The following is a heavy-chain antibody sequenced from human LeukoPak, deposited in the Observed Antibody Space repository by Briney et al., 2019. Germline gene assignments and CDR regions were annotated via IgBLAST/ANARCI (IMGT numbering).Heavy chain of an antibody. V-gene: IGHV4-28*01. CDR2: IYYSGST. J-gene: IGHJ4*02. CDR3: ARMKVKGYVDY. CDR1: GGSISSSNW. Sequence: SETLSLTCSVSGGSISSSNWWGWIRQPPGKGLEWIGYIYYSGSTYYNPSLKSRVTMSVDTSKNQFSLKLSSVTAVDTAVYYCARMKVKGYVDYWGQGTLVTVSS.